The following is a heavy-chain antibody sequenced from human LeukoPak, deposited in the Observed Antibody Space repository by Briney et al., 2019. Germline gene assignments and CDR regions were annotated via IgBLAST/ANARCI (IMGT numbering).Heavy chain of an antibody. Sequence: ASVNVSCTPSGGTFSSYAISWVRQAPGQGLEWMGGIIPIFGTANYAQKFQGRVTITTDESTSTAYMELSSLRSEDTAVYYCAREGVATLDYWGQGTLVTVSS. V-gene: IGHV1-69*05. CDR1: GGTFSSYA. CDR3: AREGVATLDY. J-gene: IGHJ4*02. D-gene: IGHD5-12*01. CDR2: IIPIFGTA.